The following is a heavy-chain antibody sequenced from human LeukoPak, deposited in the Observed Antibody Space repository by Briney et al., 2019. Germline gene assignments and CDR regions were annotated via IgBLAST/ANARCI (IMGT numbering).Heavy chain of an antibody. CDR2: IYDSGSA. J-gene: IGHJ6*03. CDR1: GVSINSHY. D-gene: IGHD3-3*01. CDR3: ARVLQNYYHMDV. Sequence: PSETLSLTCTVSGVSINSHYWSWIRQPPGKGLEWIGFIYDSGSANYKSSLESRVTMSVDTSKNQVSLKLSSVTAADTAVYYCARVLQNYYHMDVWGKGTTVTVSS. V-gene: IGHV4-59*11.